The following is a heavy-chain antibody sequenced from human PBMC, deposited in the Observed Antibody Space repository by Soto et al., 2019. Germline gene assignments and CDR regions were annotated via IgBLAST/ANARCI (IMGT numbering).Heavy chain of an antibody. V-gene: IGHV4-31*03. J-gene: IGHJ4*02. Sequence: QVQLQESGPGLVKPSQTLSLTCTVSGGSISSGGYYWSWIRQHPGKGLEWIGYIYYSGSTYYNPSLKSRVTISVDTSKNQFSLKLSSVTAADRAVYYCARVLVTTPQYNYFDYWGQGTLVTVSS. CDR3: ARVLVTTPQYNYFDY. D-gene: IGHD4-17*01. CDR1: GGSISSGGYY. CDR2: IYYSGST.